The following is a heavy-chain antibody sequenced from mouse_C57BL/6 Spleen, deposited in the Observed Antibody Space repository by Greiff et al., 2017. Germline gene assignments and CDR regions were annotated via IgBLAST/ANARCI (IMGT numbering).Heavy chain of an antibody. CDR1: GYAFSSSW. V-gene: IGHV1-82*01. J-gene: IGHJ2*01. D-gene: IGHD3-2*02. Sequence: VQLQQSGPELVKPGASVKISCKASGYAFSSSWMNWVKQRPGKGLEWIGRIYPGDGDTNYNGKFKGKATLTADKSSSTAYMQLSSLTSEDSAVYFCARDSSGYVGYFDYWGQGTTLTVSS. CDR2: IYPGDGDT. CDR3: ARDSSGYVGYFDY.